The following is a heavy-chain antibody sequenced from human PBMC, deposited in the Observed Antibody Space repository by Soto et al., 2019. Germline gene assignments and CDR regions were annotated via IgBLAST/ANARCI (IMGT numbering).Heavy chain of an antibody. D-gene: IGHD2-8*02. CDR2: ISYDGSNK. V-gene: IGHV3-30-3*01. CDR3: TRETGGSTRSVDY. J-gene: IGHJ4*02. Sequence: QVQLVESGGGVVQPGRSLRLSCAASGFTFSSYAMHWVRQAPGKGLEWVAVISYDGSNKYYAHSVKGRFTISRDNSTIRLYLQMNRLRAEDADVYYCTRETGGSTRSVDYWRQGNLVTVS. CDR1: GFTFSSYA.